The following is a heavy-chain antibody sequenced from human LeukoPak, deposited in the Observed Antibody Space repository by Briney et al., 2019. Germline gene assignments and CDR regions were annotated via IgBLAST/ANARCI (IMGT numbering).Heavy chain of an antibody. CDR3: AREGREPSGN. V-gene: IGHV4-38-2*02. J-gene: IGHJ4*02. CDR1: GYSMSSGYY. Sequence: PSETLFLTCTVSGYSMSSGYYWGWIRHPPGKGLEWIGSIYHSGSTYYNPSLKSRVTISVDTSKNQFSLKLSSVTAADTAVYYCAREGREPSGNWGQGTLVTVSS. CDR2: IYHSGST. D-gene: IGHD3-10*01.